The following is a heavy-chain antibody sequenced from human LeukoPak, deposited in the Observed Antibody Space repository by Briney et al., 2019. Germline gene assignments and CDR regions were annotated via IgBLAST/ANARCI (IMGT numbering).Heavy chain of an antibody. Sequence: ASVKVSCKASGYTFTGYYMHWVRQAPGQGLEWMGWINPNSGGTNYAQKFQGRVTMTRDTSISTAYMELSSLRSEDTAVYYCATHCAGGDCYPTGGFDPWGQGTLVTVSS. V-gene: IGHV1-2*02. CDR2: INPNSGGT. J-gene: IGHJ5*02. D-gene: IGHD2-21*02. CDR3: ATHCAGGDCYPTGGFDP. CDR1: GYTFTGYY.